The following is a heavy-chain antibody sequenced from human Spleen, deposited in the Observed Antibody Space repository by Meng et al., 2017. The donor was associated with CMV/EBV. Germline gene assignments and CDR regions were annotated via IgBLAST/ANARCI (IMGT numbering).Heavy chain of an antibody. Sequence: GGSLRLSCAASGFTVSSNYMSWVRQAPGKGLEWVSLIYRGDSTLYADSVKGRFTISRDNSKNTLYLQMNSLGADDTALYYCATIAGPPSRGQGTLVTVSS. V-gene: IGHV3-53*01. J-gene: IGHJ4*02. CDR3: ATIAGPPS. CDR2: IYRGDST. CDR1: GFTVSSNY.